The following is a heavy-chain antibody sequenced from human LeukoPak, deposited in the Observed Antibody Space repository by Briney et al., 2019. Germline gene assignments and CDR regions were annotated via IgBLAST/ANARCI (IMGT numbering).Heavy chain of an antibody. CDR1: GGSISSYY. J-gene: IGHJ5*02. CDR3: ARAVTGWFDP. Sequence: SETLSLTCTVSGGSISSYYWSWIRQPPGKGLEWIGYIYYSGSTNYNPSLKSRVTISVDTSKNQFSLKLSSVTAADTAVYYCARAVTGWFDPWGQGTLVTVSS. V-gene: IGHV4-59*01. D-gene: IGHD4-17*01. CDR2: IYYSGST.